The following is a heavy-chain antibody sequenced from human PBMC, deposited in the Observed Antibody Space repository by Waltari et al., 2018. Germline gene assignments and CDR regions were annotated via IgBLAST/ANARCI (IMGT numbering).Heavy chain of an antibody. Sequence: QVQLQESGPGLAKPSETLSLTCAVSGYSISSGYYWGWIRQPPGKGLEWIGTIDHSGSTYYNTSLKSRVTISVDTSKNQFSLKLSSVTAADTAVYYWATKRESSASGFDYWGQGTLVTVSS. CDR3: ATKRESSASGFDY. J-gene: IGHJ4*02. D-gene: IGHD6-19*01. CDR2: IDHSGST. CDR1: GYSISSGYY. V-gene: IGHV4-38-2*01.